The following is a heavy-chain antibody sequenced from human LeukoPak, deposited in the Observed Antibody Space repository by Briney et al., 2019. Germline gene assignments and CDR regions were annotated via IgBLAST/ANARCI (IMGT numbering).Heavy chain of an antibody. CDR1: GGSISSGDYY. D-gene: IGHD6-13*01. CDR3: ARAIAAAELDY. J-gene: IGHJ4*02. Sequence: PSQTLSLTCTVSGGSISSGDYYWSWIRQPPGKGLEWIGYIYYSGSTYYNPSLKSRFTISVNTSKNQFSLKLSSVTAADTAVYYCARAIAAAELDYWGQGTLVTVSS. V-gene: IGHV4-30-4*08. CDR2: IYYSGST.